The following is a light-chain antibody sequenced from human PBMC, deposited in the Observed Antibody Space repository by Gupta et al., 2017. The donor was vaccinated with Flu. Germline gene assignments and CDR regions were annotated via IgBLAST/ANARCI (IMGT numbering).Light chain of an antibody. Sequence: PSARSASVGDRVAITCRASQSIALHVNWYQQKPGQAPQLLIHSASALHTGVPSRFNGSGAWSEFTLTINRLQPEDFATYYCQQVDTTPRTFGQGTKVEIK. CDR1: QSIALH. CDR3: QQVDTTPRT. V-gene: IGKV1-39*01. CDR2: SAS. J-gene: IGKJ1*01.